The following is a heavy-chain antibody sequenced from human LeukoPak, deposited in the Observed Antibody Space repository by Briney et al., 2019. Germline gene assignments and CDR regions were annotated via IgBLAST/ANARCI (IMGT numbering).Heavy chain of an antibody. D-gene: IGHD4-17*01. Sequence: SETLSLTCSVSGGSIIGRWWSWIRQPPGKGLEWIGDVFYSGSNNYNPSLKSRLTISLDTSKNQFSLNLRSVTATDTAMYYCARRNTADASIDFWGQGTLVTVSS. CDR2: VFYSGSN. V-gene: IGHV4-59*08. J-gene: IGHJ4*02. CDR1: GGSIIGRW. CDR3: ARRNTADASIDF.